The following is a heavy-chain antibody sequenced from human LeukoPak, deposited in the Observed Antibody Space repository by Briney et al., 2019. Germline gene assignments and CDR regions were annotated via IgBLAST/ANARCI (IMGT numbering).Heavy chain of an antibody. Sequence: GGSPRLSCAASGFTFSSYWMHWVRQAPGKGLVWVSRINSDGSSTSYADSVKGRFTISRDNAKNSVFLQMNSLRAEDTAVYYCARGVATIGFDYWGQGTLVTVSP. V-gene: IGHV3-74*01. CDR2: INSDGSST. D-gene: IGHD5-12*01. CDR1: GFTFSSYW. J-gene: IGHJ4*02. CDR3: ARGVATIGFDY.